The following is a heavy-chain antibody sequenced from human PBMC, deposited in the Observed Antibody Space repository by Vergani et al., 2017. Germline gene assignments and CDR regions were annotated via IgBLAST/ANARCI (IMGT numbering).Heavy chain of an antibody. V-gene: IGHV1-2*02. Sequence: QVQLVQSGAEVKKPGASVKVSCKASGYTFTSYYMHWVRQAPGQGLEWMGIINPNSGGTNYAQKFQGRVTMTRDTSISTAYMELSRLRSDDTAVYYCARSYYDSSGYSPFDYWGQGTLVTVSS. J-gene: IGHJ4*02. D-gene: IGHD3-22*01. CDR2: INPNSGGT. CDR3: ARSYYDSSGYSPFDY. CDR1: GYTFTSYY.